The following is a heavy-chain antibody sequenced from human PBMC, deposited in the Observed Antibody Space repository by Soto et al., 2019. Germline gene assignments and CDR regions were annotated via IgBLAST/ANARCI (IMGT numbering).Heavy chain of an antibody. V-gene: IGHV3-7*03. CDR1: GFTFSTYW. Sequence: GWYMRISFAASGFTFSTYWMTWVRQAPGKGLEWVASIKQDGSQKSYVDSVKGRCTIARDNAKNLLYLQLSSLRIDDSAVYYCVRELVMLHSGQGILVTV. D-gene: IGHD2-8*02. CDR3: VRELVMLH. J-gene: IGHJ4*02. CDR2: IKQDGSQK.